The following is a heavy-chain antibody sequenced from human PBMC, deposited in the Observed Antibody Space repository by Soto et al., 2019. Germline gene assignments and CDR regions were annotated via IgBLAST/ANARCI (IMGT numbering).Heavy chain of an antibody. J-gene: IGHJ5*01. V-gene: IGHV5-10-1*01. Sequence: GEALKRSCESSGCNFTAVWIHWVRPMPGKGLEWLGKIDPSDSFTNYSPSFEGHGTISTDNSITNAYLQWSSLRASDTALYFCARVHKNWFDSWAQGTMVTVSS. CDR1: GCNFTAVW. CDR3: ARVHKNWFDS. CDR2: IDPSDSFT.